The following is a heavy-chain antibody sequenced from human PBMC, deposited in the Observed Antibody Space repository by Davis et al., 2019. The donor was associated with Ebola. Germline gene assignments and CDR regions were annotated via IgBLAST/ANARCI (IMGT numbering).Heavy chain of an antibody. V-gene: IGHV3-23*01. CDR3: AKSGLSFGVVKYHYGMDV. J-gene: IGHJ6*04. CDR2: ISGSGGST. CDR1: VTTFSSYA. Sequence: GESLKISCTDSVTTFSSYAMTWVRQAPGKGLEWVSAISGSGGSTYYADSVKGRFTISRDNSKKTLYLQMNSLRAEDTAVYYCAKSGLSFGVVKYHYGMDVWGKGTTVTVSS. D-gene: IGHD3-3*01.